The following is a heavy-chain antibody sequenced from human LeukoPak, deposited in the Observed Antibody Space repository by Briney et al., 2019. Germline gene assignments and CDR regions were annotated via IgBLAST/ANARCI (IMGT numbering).Heavy chain of an antibody. CDR3: TRDKMNY. J-gene: IGHJ4*02. V-gene: IGHV3-53*01. Sequence: PGGSLRLSCTASEFTVSRNYILWVRQAPGKGLEWVSLIFSNGDTHYADSVKGRFTISRDTSKNTVSLQMNSLRVEDTAKYYCTRDKMNYWGQGTLVTVSS. CDR2: IFSNGDT. D-gene: IGHD5-24*01. CDR1: EFTVSRNY.